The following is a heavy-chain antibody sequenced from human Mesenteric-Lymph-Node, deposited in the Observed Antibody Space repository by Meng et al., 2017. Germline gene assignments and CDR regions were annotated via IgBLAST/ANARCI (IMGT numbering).Heavy chain of an antibody. CDR1: GGSVSSGSYY. CDR3: ARDGYNEEYFQH. Sequence: QVQLWASGPGLVMPSAPLSLTCTASGGSVSSGSYYWSWIRQPPGKGLEWIGYIYYSGSTNYNPSLKSRVTISVDTSKNQFSLKLSSVTAADTAVYYCARDGYNEEYFQHWGQGTLVTVSS. D-gene: IGHD5-24*01. V-gene: IGHV4-61*01. J-gene: IGHJ1*01. CDR2: IYYSGST.